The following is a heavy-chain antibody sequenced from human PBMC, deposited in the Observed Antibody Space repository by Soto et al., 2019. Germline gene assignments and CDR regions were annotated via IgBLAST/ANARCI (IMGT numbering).Heavy chain of an antibody. J-gene: IGHJ4*02. Sequence: SETLSLTWAASGHSISNNYYWGWIRQSPGKGLEWIGSIYHSGSTYYNPSLKSRVTISVDTSKNQFSLMLRSVTAADSAVYYCARTANYEILTGYYYFDYWGQGALVTVSS. CDR1: GHSISNNYY. V-gene: IGHV4-38-2*01. CDR2: IYHSGST. D-gene: IGHD3-9*01. CDR3: ARTANYEILTGYYYFDY.